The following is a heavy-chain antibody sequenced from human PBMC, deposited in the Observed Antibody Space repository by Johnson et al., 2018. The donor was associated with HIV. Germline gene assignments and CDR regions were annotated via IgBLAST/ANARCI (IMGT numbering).Heavy chain of an antibody. CDR2: ISWNSGSI. Sequence: VQLVESGGGVVQPGGSLRLSCAASKFTFDNYAMHWVRQAPGKGLEWVSGISWNSGSIGYADSVKGRFTISRDNAKNSLYLQMNSLRAEDTALYYCAKDSTMIVEGFDAFDIWGQGTMVTVSS. D-gene: IGHD3-22*01. CDR1: KFTFDNYA. CDR3: AKDSTMIVEGFDAFDI. J-gene: IGHJ3*02. V-gene: IGHV3-9*01.